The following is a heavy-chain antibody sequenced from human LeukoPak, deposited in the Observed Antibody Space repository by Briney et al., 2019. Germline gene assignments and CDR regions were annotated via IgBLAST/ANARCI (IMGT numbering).Heavy chain of an antibody. J-gene: IGHJ5*02. Sequence: ASVKVSCKASGYSSTNYGISWVRQAPGQGLEWMGWIHIYRGNTNYAQKFRGRVTMTTDTSTSTVYMEVRGLRSDDTAMYYCARVGVTSYYDFWSALGRQFDPWGQGTLVTVSS. CDR2: IHIYRGNT. V-gene: IGHV1-18*01. CDR3: ARVGVTSYYDFWSALGRQFDP. CDR1: GYSSTNYG. D-gene: IGHD3-3*01.